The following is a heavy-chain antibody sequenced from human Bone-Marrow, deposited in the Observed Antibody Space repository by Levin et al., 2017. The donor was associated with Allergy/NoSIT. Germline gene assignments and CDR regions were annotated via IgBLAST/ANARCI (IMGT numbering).Heavy chain of an antibody. CDR1: GYTFTELS. CDR2: FDRKFGES. V-gene: IGHV1-24*01. Sequence: PGGSLRLSCKVSGYTFTELSMHWVRQSPGKGLEWMGNFDRKFGESIYAHNFQGRISMTEDTSSDTAYMELSGLTSEDTAVYYCASGYCSDAVCYGGYYRGLDVWGQGTTVIVSS. J-gene: IGHJ6*02. CDR3: ASGYCSDAVCYGGYYRGLDV. D-gene: IGHD2-15*01.